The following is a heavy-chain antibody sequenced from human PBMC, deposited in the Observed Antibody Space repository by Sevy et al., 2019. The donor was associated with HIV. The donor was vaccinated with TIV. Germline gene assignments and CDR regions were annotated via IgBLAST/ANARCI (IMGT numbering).Heavy chain of an antibody. CDR2: VSRGGYTI. V-gene: IGHV3-11*01. CDR3: ARGAHYDDAGWGFDY. Sequence: GGSLRLSCAASGFIFSDYYMAWVRQAPGKGLEWISYVSRGGYTIYYADSVEGRFSISRDDAKDSLFLQMDSLRAEDTDFYYCARGAHYDDAGWGFDYWGQGALVTVSS. J-gene: IGHJ4*02. D-gene: IGHD3-22*01. CDR1: GFIFSDYY.